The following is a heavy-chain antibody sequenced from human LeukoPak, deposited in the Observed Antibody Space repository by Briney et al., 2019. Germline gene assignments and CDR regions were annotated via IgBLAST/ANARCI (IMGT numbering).Heavy chain of an antibody. D-gene: IGHD7-27*01. CDR3: AKLTGQHRTENDAFDI. J-gene: IGHJ3*02. CDR2: IRYDGSNK. V-gene: IGHV3-30*02. Sequence: GGSLRLSCAASGFTFSSYGMHWVRQAPGKGLEWVAFIRYDGSNKYYADSVKGRFTISRDNSKNTLYLQMNSLRAEDTAVYYCAKLTGQHRTENDAFDIWGQGTMVTVSS. CDR1: GFTFSSYG.